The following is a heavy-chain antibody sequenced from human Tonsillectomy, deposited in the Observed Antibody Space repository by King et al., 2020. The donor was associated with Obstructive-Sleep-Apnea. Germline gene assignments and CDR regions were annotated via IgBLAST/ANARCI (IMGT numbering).Heavy chain of an antibody. D-gene: IGHD6-13*01. CDR2: IYYSGST. J-gene: IGHJ4*02. Sequence: QLQESGPGLVKPSETLSLTCTVSGGSISSSSYYWGWIRQPPGKGLEWIGSIYYSGSTYYNPSLKSRVTISIDTSKNKFSLKLSSVTAADTAVYYCARDPIAAAGTYVYDYWGQGTLVTVSS. CDR3: ARDPIAAAGTYVYDY. V-gene: IGHV4-39*07. CDR1: GGSISSSSYY.